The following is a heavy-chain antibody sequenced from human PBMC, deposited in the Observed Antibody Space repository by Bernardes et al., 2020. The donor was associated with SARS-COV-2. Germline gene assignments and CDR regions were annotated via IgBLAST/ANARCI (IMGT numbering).Heavy chain of an antibody. Sequence: SVKVSCKASGVTFTSSVVQWVRQARGQRLEWIGWIDVDGGGTNYAHRFRERVTITWDMSTRTGYMDLSSLRSEDTAVYYCAAGPNWFDHWGQGTLVTVSS. D-gene: IGHD2-8*01. J-gene: IGHJ5*02. CDR3: AAGPNWFDH. CDR2: IDVDGGGT. V-gene: IGHV1-58*01. CDR1: GVTFTSSV.